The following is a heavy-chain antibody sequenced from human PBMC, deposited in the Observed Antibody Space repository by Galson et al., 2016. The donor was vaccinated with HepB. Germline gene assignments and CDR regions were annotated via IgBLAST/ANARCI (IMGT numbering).Heavy chain of an antibody. V-gene: IGHV3-33*01. Sequence: SLRLSCAASGFPFSGYGIHWVRQAPGKGLEWVAGISNDGSNKYYADSVKGRFTISRDNSKDTLYLQMNSLRVEDTAMYYCARGGSGPYSWDYWGQGTLVTVSS. D-gene: IGHD2-15*01. J-gene: IGHJ4*02. CDR2: ISNDGSNK. CDR1: GFPFSGYG. CDR3: ARGGSGPYSWDY.